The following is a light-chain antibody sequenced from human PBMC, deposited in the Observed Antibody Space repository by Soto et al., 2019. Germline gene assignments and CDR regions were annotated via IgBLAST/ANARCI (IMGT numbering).Light chain of an antibody. Sequence: DIQMTQSPSSLSASLGSRVSITCRASQGISNYLARYQQKPGKVPKVIIYAASTLQPGVPSRFSGSGSETDFSLTIDSLQPDDIATYYCQNYASVPITFGQGTRLEIK. V-gene: IGKV1-27*01. J-gene: IGKJ5*01. CDR2: AAS. CDR1: QGISNY. CDR3: QNYASVPIT.